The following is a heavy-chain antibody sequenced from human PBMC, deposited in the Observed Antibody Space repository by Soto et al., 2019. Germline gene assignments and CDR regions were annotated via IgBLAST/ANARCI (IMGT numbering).Heavy chain of an antibody. Sequence: QVQLQESGPGLVKPSQTLSLTCTVSGGSISSGDYYWSWIRQPPGKALEWIGYIYYSGSTYYNPSLKSRVTISLDTSTIQFSLKLSSVTAAATAVYYCARVLRDYDRSGYYSPTCLDYWGQGTLVTVSS. V-gene: IGHV4-30-4*01. CDR2: IYYSGST. CDR3: ARVLRDYDRSGYYSPTCLDY. CDR1: GGSISSGDYY. D-gene: IGHD3-22*01. J-gene: IGHJ4*02.